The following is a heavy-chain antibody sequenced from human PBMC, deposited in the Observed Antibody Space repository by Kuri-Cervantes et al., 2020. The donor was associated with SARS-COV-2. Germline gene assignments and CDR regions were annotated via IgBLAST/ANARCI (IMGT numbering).Heavy chain of an antibody. D-gene: IGHD6-19*01. CDR2: IYHSGST. CDR3: ARESTAVAGTGGFDP. Sequence: SQTLSLTCAVSGGSISSGGYSWSWIRQPPGKGLEWIGYIYHSGSTYYNPSLKSRVTISVDRSKNQFSLKLSSVTAADTAVYYCARESTAVAGTGGFDPWGQGTLVTVSS. V-gene: IGHV4-30-2*01. CDR1: GGSISSGGYS. J-gene: IGHJ5*02.